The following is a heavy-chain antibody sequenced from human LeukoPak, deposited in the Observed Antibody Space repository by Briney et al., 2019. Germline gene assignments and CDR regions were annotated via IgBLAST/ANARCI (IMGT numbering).Heavy chain of an antibody. J-gene: IGHJ4*02. V-gene: IGHV3-21*04. CDR3: AKKKRGGYSGYDVDY. CDR2: ISSSSSYI. Sequence: GGSLRLSCAASGFTFSSYSMNWVRQAPGKGLEWVSSISSSSSYIYYADSVKGRFTISRDNSKNTLYLQMNSLRAEDTAVYYCAKKKRGGYSGYDVDYWGQGTLVTVSS. CDR1: GFTFSSYS. D-gene: IGHD5-12*01.